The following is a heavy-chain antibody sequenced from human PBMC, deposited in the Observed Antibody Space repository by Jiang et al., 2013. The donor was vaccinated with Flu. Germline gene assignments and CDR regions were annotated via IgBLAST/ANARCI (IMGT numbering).Heavy chain of an antibody. CDR3: ATRGDSSGYNRFDP. V-gene: IGHV4-4*02. Sequence: PGKGLEWIGEIYHSGSTNYNPSLKSRVTISVDKSKNQFSLKLSSVTAADTAVYYCATRGDSSGYNRFDPWGQGTLVTVSS. D-gene: IGHD3-22*01. J-gene: IGHJ5*02. CDR2: IYHSGST.